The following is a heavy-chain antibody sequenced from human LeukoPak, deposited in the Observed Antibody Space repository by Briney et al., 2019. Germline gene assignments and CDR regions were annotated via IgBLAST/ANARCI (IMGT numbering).Heavy chain of an antibody. CDR3: ARRTEGYSGYGPFDY. D-gene: IGHD5-12*01. Sequence: PWETLSLTCTVSGDSISGYYWNWVRQPPGKGLEWIGNIYSSGGTNYNPSLRSRVTISVDTSRNQFSLKLSFVTAADTAVYYCARRTEGYSGYGPFDYWGLGTLVTVSS. CDR1: GDSISGYY. J-gene: IGHJ4*02. CDR2: IYSSGGT. V-gene: IGHV4-59*08.